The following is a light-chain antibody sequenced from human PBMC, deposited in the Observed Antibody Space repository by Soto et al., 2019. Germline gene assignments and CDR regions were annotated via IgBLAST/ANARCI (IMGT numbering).Light chain of an antibody. CDR2: DVS. J-gene: IGLJ2*01. V-gene: IGLV2-14*01. Sequence: QSALTQPASVSGSPGQSITISCTGTSSDVGGYNYVSWYQQHPGKAPKLMIYDVSNRPSGVSNRFSGSKSGNTASLTISGLQAEDEDDYDCSSYTSRSTRYVVFGGGTKLTVL. CDR3: SSYTSRSTRYVV. CDR1: SSDVGGYNY.